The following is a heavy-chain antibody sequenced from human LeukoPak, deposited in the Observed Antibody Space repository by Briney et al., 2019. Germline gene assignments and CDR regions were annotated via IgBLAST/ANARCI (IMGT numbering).Heavy chain of an antibody. V-gene: IGHV3-7*05. Sequence: GGSLRLSCAASGFTFSSYWMGWVRQAPGRGLEWVADIKQDGTQKYYVDSVEGRITISRDNVKNSLYLQMNSLRVEDTAVYYCARDCGSDCSQAFDIWGQGTMVTVSS. D-gene: IGHD2-21*02. J-gene: IGHJ3*02. CDR2: IKQDGTQK. CDR1: GFTFSSYW. CDR3: ARDCGSDCSQAFDI.